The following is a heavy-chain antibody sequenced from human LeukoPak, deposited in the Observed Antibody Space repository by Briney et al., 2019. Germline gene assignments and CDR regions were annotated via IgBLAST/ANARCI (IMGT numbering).Heavy chain of an antibody. D-gene: IGHD2-15*01. CDR3: ARNSCPSGTCYDNRGYFDY. CDR1: GGSISSISYY. J-gene: IGHJ4*02. Sequence: SETLSLTCTVSGGSISSISYYWTWIRQPAGKGLEWIGRIYTSGSTNYNPSLKSRVTISVDTSKNQFSLKLSSVTAADTAVYYCARNSCPSGTCYDNRGYFDYWGQGTLVTVSS. V-gene: IGHV4-61*02. CDR2: IYTSGST.